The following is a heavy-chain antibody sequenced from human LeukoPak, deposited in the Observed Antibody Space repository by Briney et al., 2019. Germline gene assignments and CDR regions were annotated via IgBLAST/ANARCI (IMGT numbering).Heavy chain of an antibody. CDR1: GYTFTSYD. CDR2: MNPNSGNT. V-gene: IGHV1-8*01. J-gene: IGHJ1*01. D-gene: IGHD6-19*01. CDR3: ARGQWLLPQH. Sequence: ASVTVSCTASGYTFTSYDINWVRQATGQGLEWMGWMNPNSGNTGYAQKFQGRVTMTRNTSISTAYMELSSLRSDDTAVYYCARGQWLLPQHWGQGTLVTVSS.